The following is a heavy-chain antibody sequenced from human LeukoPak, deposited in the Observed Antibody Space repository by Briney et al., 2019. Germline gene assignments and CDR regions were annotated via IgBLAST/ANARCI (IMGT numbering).Heavy chain of an antibody. CDR1: GYTFTGYY. D-gene: IGHD6-13*01. CDR3: ARYWLIAAAASFDP. CDR2: INPNSGGT. Sequence: ASVKVSCKASGYTFTGYYMHWVRLAPGQGLEWMGWINPNSGGTNYAQKFQGRVTMTRDTSISTAYMELSRLRSDDTAVYYCARYWLIAAAASFDPRGQGTLVTVSS. V-gene: IGHV1-2*02. J-gene: IGHJ5*02.